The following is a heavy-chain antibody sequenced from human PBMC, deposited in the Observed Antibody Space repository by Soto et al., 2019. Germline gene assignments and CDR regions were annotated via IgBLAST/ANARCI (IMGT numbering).Heavy chain of an antibody. J-gene: IGHJ6*03. CDR3: ARVEVPAAHYYYYYYMDV. D-gene: IGHD2-2*01. CDR2: IKQDGSEK. Sequence: GGSLRLSCAASGFTFSSYWMSWVRQAPGKGLEWVANIKQDGSEKYYVDSVKGRFTISRDNAKNSLYLQMNSLRAEDTAVYYCARVEVPAAHYYYYYYMDVWGKGTTVTVSS. CDR1: GFTFSSYW. V-gene: IGHV3-7*01.